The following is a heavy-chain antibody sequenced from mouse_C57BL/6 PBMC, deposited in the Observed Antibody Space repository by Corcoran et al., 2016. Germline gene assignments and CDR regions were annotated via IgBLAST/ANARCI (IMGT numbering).Heavy chain of an antibody. CDR2: INPNNGGT. V-gene: IGHV1-26*01. Sequence: EVQLQQSGPELVKPGASVKISCKASGYTFTDYYMNWVKQSHGKSLEWIGDINPNNGGTSYNQKFKGKATLTVDKSSSTAYMELRSLTSEDSAVYYCARGDGYHRLFAYWGQGTLVTVS. CDR1: GYTFTDYY. J-gene: IGHJ3*01. D-gene: IGHD2-3*01. CDR3: ARGDGYHRLFAY.